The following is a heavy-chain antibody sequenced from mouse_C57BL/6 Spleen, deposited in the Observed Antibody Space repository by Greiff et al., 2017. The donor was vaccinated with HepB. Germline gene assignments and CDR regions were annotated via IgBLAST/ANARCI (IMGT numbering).Heavy chain of an antibody. D-gene: IGHD1-1*01. CDR3: ARQVTTVVATDYYAMDY. CDR1: GFTFSSYT. J-gene: IGHJ4*01. V-gene: IGHV5-9*01. CDR2: ISGGGGNT. Sequence: EVKVVESGGGLVKPGGSLKLSCAASGFTFSSYTMSWVRQTPEKRLEWVATISGGGGNTYYPDSVKGRFTISRDNAKNTLYLQMSSLRSEDTALYYCARQVTTVVATDYYAMDYWGQGTSVTVSS.